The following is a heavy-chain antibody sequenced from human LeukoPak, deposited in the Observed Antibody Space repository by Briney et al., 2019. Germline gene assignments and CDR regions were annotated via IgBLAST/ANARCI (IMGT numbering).Heavy chain of an antibody. Sequence: PSETLSLTCAVYGVSFSGYYWSWIRQPPGKGLEWMGEINHRGSTNYNPSLKSRVPMSVDTYKKWVSLRLSSVTAADTAVYYCARAPSSGTYYYFAYWGQGTLVTVSS. CDR2: INHRGST. D-gene: IGHD3-22*01. J-gene: IGHJ4*02. V-gene: IGHV4-34*01. CDR3: ARAPSSGTYYYFAY. CDR1: GVSFSGYY.